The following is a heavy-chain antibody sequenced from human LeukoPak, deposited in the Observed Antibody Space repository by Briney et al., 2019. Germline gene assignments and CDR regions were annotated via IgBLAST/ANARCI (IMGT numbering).Heavy chain of an antibody. V-gene: IGHV4-39*01. J-gene: IGHJ4*02. D-gene: IGHD3-22*01. Sequence: SETLSLTCTVSGGSISSSSYYWGWIRQPPGKGLEWIGSIYYSGSTYYNPSLKSRVTISVDTSKNQFSLKLSSVTAADTAVYYCARQWFVFDCWGQGTLVTVSS. CDR1: GGSISSSSYY. CDR3: ARQWFVFDC. CDR2: IYYSGST.